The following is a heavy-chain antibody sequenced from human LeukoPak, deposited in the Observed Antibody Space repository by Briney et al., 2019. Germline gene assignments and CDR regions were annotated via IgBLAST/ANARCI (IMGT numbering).Heavy chain of an antibody. CDR1: GYTFTSYG. CDR2: ISAYNGNT. CDR3: ARDRSSSGWSDYFDY. D-gene: IGHD6-19*01. Sequence: ASVKVSCKASGYTFTSYGISWVRQAPGQGLEWMGWISAYNGNTNYAQELQGRVTMTTDTSTSTAYMELRSLRSDDTAVYYCARDRSSSGWSDYFDYWGQGTLVTVSS. J-gene: IGHJ4*02. V-gene: IGHV1-18*01.